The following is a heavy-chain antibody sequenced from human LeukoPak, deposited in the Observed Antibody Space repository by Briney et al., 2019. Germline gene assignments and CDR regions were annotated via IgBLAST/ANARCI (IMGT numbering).Heavy chain of an antibody. Sequence: PSETLSLTCTVSGGSISSYYWSWIRQPPGKGLEWIGYIYYSGSTNYNPSLKSRVTISVDTSKNQFSLKLSSVTAADTAVYYCARRSTSGGVIEVFDYWGQGTLVTVSS. V-gene: IGHV4-59*08. CDR3: ARRSTSGGVIEVFDY. D-gene: IGHD3-16*02. J-gene: IGHJ4*02. CDR2: IYYSGST. CDR1: GGSISSYY.